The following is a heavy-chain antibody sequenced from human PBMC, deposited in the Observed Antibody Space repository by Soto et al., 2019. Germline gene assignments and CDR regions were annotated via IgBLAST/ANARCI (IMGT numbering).Heavy chain of an antibody. J-gene: IGHJ4*02. CDR3: ASVPGYGYFAY. Sequence: PGGSLRLSCAASGFTFSSYGMNWVRQAPGKGLEWLSYISFGSGNIYYADSVKGRFTISRDNAKNSLYLQMNTLRAEDTAVYYCASVPGYGYFAYWGQGALVTVSS. D-gene: IGHD5-12*01. CDR2: ISFGSGNI. CDR1: GFTFSSYG. V-gene: IGHV3-48*01.